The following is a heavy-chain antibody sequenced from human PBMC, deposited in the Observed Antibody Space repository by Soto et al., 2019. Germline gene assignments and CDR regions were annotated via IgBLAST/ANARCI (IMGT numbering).Heavy chain of an antibody. V-gene: IGHV2-5*01. CDR1: GFSLRTSGVG. Sequence: SGPTLVNPTQTLTLTCTFSGFSLRTSGVGVSWIRQPSGKALEWLTLIYWNGDKRYSPSLKSRLTITKDTSKNQVVLTLTNKEPVETATYYCAHRRKRDYYDSSGYEDYWGQGTLVTVS. D-gene: IGHD3-22*01. CDR3: AHRRKRDYYDSSGYEDY. J-gene: IGHJ4*02. CDR2: IYWNGDK.